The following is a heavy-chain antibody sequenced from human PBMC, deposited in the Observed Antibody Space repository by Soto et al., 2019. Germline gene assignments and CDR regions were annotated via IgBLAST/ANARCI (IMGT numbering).Heavy chain of an antibody. D-gene: IGHD2-2*01. CDR1: GGSISGTTYY. CDR2: VYFDGST. Sequence: GPGKSSETLSLTCIVSGGSISGTTYYWAWIRQPPGKGLEWIGSVYFDGSTYYNPSLKSRVTISVDTSMNHFSLRLTSVTAADTALYYCARGGISRIYQLPPFDPWGQGTLVTVSS. V-gene: IGHV4-39*02. J-gene: IGHJ5*02. CDR3: ARGGISRIYQLPPFDP.